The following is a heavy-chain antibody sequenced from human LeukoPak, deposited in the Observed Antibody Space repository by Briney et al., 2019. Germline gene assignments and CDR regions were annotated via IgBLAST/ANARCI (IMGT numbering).Heavy chain of an antibody. CDR1: GGSITSYY. Sequence: PSETLSLTCTVSGGSITSYYWSWIRQPPGKGLEWIGYIYYSGSTNYNPSLKSRVTISVDTSKNQFSLRLSSVTAADTAVYYCAREGYGDYVGAFDIWGQGTMVTVSS. J-gene: IGHJ3*02. D-gene: IGHD4-17*01. V-gene: IGHV4-59*01. CDR2: IYYSGST. CDR3: AREGYGDYVGAFDI.